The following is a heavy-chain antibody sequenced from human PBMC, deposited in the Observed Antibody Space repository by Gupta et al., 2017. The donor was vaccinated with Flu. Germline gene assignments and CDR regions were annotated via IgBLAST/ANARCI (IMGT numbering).Heavy chain of an antibody. V-gene: IGHV6-1*01. CDR1: GDSVSSNSAA. D-gene: IGHD3-10*01. CDR3: ASESVGAYYYGSGSLTFGYYGMDV. Sequence: QVQLQQSGPGLVKPSQTLSLTCAISGDSVSSNSAAWNWIRQSPSRGLEWLGRTYYRSKWYNDYAVSVKSRITINPDTSKNQFSLQLNSVTPEDTAVYYCASESVGAYYYGSGSLTFGYYGMDVWGQGTTVTVSS. J-gene: IGHJ6*02. CDR2: TYYRSKWYN.